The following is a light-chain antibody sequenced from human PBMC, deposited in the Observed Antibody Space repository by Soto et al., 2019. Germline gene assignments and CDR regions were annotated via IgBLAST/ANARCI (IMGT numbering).Light chain of an antibody. CDR1: QSVSSK. J-gene: IGKJ4*01. Sequence: EIVMTQSPATLSVSPGERATLSCRASQSVSSKLAWYQQKPCQAPRLLIYGASTRATGIPARFSGSGSGTEFTLTISSRQSEDFAVYYCQQYNNWPLTFGGGTKVEIK. CDR3: QQYNNWPLT. CDR2: GAS. V-gene: IGKV3-15*01.